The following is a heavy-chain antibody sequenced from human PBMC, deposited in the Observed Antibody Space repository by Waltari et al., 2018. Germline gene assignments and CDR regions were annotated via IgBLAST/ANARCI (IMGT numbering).Heavy chain of an antibody. CDR1: GFAFSSFW. J-gene: IGHJ3*02. CDR3: TRDSPSWI. Sequence: EGQLVESGGGLVQPGGSLNLSCAASGFAFSSFWMQWVRQVPGQGLVWVSRINSDGSDTSYADSVRGRFTVSRDNAKNMVYLQMKSLRAEDTAIYYCTRDSPSWIWGQGTMVSVSS. V-gene: IGHV3-74*01. CDR2: INSDGSDT.